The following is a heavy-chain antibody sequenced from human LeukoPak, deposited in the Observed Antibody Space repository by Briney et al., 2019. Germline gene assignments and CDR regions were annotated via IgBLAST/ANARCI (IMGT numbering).Heavy chain of an antibody. CDR2: ITSDGGGT. CDR1: GFTFDDYA. V-gene: IGHV3-43D*03. D-gene: IGHD6-19*01. Sequence: GGSLRLSCAASGFTFDDYAMHWVRQAPGKGLEWVSLITSDGGGTYYADSVKGRFTISRDNNKNSLYLQMSSLRLEDTALYYCVTPGPVAGYYWYYMDVWGKGTTVTVSS. J-gene: IGHJ6*03. CDR3: VTPGPVAGYYWYYMDV.